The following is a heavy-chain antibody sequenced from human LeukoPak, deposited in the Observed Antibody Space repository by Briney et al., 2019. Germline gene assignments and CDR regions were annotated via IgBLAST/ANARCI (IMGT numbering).Heavy chain of an antibody. D-gene: IGHD1-26*01. J-gene: IGHJ5*02. Sequence: SETLSLTCAVYGGSFRGYYWSWIRQPPGKGLEWIGEINHSGSTNYNPSLKSRVTISVDTSKNQFSLKLSSVTAADTAVYYCAREVAGATTHAWFDPWGQGTLVTVSS. V-gene: IGHV4-34*01. CDR1: GGSFRGYY. CDR2: INHSGST. CDR3: AREVAGATTHAWFDP.